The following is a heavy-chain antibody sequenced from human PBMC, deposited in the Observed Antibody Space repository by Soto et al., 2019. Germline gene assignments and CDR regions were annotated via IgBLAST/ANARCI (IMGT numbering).Heavy chain of an antibody. CDR3: ARIIGDCRNNDCSWTFDI. CDR2: FYPGDSTS. CDR1: GYSFISYW. D-gene: IGHD2-2*03. V-gene: IGHV5-51*01. Sequence: GESLKISCKPSGYSFISYWVAWVRQKPGKCLEWMGTFYPGDSTSTCSPSFQGQVTISVDKSISTAYLHLSSLKASDTAMYYCARIIGDCRNNDCSWTFDIWGQGTTVTV. J-gene: IGHJ3*02.